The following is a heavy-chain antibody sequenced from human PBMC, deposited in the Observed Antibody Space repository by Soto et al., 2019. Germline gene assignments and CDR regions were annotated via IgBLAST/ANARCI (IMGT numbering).Heavy chain of an antibody. Sequence: PGGSLRLSCAASGFTFGAYAMHWVRQAPGKGLEWVAVISYDGSNKYYADSVKGRFTISRDNSKNTLYLQMNSLRAEDTAVYYCAREITYGDYDYWGQGTLVTVSS. CDR2: ISYDGSNK. D-gene: IGHD4-17*01. V-gene: IGHV3-30-3*01. CDR1: GFTFGAYA. J-gene: IGHJ4*02. CDR3: AREITYGDYDY.